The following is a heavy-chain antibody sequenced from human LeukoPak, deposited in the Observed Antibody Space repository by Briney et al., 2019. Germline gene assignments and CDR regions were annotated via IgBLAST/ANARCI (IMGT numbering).Heavy chain of an antibody. V-gene: IGHV4-34*01. D-gene: IGHD3-9*01. CDR2: IHYTGAT. Sequence: PSETLSLTCSVYGGSITGYYWSWIRQTPGRGLEWVGEIHYTGATSYNPSLKSRATISTDTSKNQFSLRLSSVTAADTAVYYCARGNILTGYCFDFWGQGALVTVSS. CDR3: ARGNILTGYCFDF. CDR1: GGSITGYY. J-gene: IGHJ4*02.